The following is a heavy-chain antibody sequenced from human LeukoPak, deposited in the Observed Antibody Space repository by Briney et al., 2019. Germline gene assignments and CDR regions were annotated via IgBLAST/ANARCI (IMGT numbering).Heavy chain of an antibody. D-gene: IGHD3-10*01. Sequence: GGSLRLSCAASGFTFTSYAMSWVRQAPAKGLEWVSAISGNGGSTYYADSVKGRFTISRDNSKNTLYLQMNSLRAEDTAIYYCAKRRADYYGSGRGLNYFDYWGQGTLVTVSS. V-gene: IGHV3-23*01. CDR3: AKRRADYYGSGRGLNYFDY. CDR1: GFTFTSYA. J-gene: IGHJ4*02. CDR2: ISGNGGST.